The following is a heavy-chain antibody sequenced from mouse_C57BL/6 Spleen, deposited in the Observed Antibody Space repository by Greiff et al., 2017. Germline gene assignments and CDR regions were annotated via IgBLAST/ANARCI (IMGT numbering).Heavy chain of an antibody. V-gene: IGHV1-52*01. D-gene: IGHD2-10*02. CDR2: IDPSDSET. J-gene: IGHJ4*01. CDR1: GYTFTSYW. CDR3: ARGYGNYEDAMDY. Sequence: QVQLQPPWAELVRPGSSVKLSCKASGYTFTSYWMHWVKQRPIQGLEWIGNIDPSDSETHYNQKFKDKATLTVDKSSSTAYMQLSSLTSEDSAVYYCARGYGNYEDAMDYWGQGTSVTVSS.